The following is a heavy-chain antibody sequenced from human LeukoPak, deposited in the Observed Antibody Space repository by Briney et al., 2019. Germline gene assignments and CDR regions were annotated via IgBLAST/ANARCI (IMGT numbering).Heavy chain of an antibody. CDR3: ARESLIAGRLYFYYMDV. D-gene: IGHD2-15*01. Sequence: PGGSLRLSCEASGFSLSSYWVSWVRQAPGKGLEWVANIKQDGSEENSVDSVKGRFTISGDNAKNSEFLQMNSLRAEDTAVYYCARESLIAGRLYFYYMDVWGKGTTVTVSS. V-gene: IGHV3-7*01. J-gene: IGHJ6*03. CDR1: GFSLSSYW. CDR2: IKQDGSEE.